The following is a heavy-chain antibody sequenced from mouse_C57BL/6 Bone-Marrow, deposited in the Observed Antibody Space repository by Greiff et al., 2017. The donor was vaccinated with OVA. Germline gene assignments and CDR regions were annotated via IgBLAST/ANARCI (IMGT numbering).Heavy chain of an antibody. CDR2: IYPSDSET. Sequence: QVQLKQPGAELVRPGSSVKLSCKASGYTFTSYWMDWVKQRPGQGLEWIGNIYPSDSETHYNQKFKDKATLTVDKSSSTAYMQLSSLTSEDSAVYYCAIKLLYYYYFDYWGQGTTLTVSS. D-gene: IGHD1-1*01. CDR3: AIKLLYYYYFDY. CDR1: GYTFTSYW. J-gene: IGHJ2*01. V-gene: IGHV1-61*01.